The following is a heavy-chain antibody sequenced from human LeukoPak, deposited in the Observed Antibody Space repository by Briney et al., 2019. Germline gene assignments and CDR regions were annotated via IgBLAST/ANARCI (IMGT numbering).Heavy chain of an antibody. J-gene: IGHJ6*03. CDR3: ARGLDYYGSGSYYRGSYYYYMDV. CDR2: ISAYNGNT. V-gene: IGHV1-18*01. CDR1: GYTFTSYG. D-gene: IGHD3-10*01. Sequence: ASVKVSCKASGYTFTSYGISWVRQAPGQGLEWMGWISAYNGNTNYAQKLQGRVTMTTDTSTSTAYMELRSLRSDDTAVYYCARGLDYYGSGSYYRGSYYYYMDVWGKGTTVTISS.